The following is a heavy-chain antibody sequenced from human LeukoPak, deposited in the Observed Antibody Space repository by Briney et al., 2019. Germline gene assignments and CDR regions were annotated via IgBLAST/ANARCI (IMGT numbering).Heavy chain of an antibody. D-gene: IGHD2-2*01. Sequence: SETLSLTCAVSGGSISSGGYSWSWIRQPPGKGLEWIGYIYYSGSTYYNPSLKSRVTISVDTSKNQFSLKLSSVTAADTAVYYCARGVVVVPAAIGGFDYWGQGTLVTVSS. J-gene: IGHJ4*02. CDR2: IYYSGST. V-gene: IGHV4-30-4*07. CDR1: GGSISSGGYS. CDR3: ARGVVVVPAAIGGFDY.